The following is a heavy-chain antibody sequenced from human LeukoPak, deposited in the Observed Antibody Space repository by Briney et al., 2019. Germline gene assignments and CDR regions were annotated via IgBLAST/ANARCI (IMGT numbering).Heavy chain of an antibody. Sequence: GGSLRLSCAASGFTFSNYWMHWVRQAPGEGLVWVSRISTDGSSTTYADSVKGRFTISRDNAKNTLYLQMNSLRAEDTAVYYCAREDTAMAYDAFDIWGQGTMVTVSS. J-gene: IGHJ3*02. CDR1: GFTFSNYW. CDR2: ISTDGSST. CDR3: AREDTAMAYDAFDI. V-gene: IGHV3-74*01. D-gene: IGHD5-18*01.